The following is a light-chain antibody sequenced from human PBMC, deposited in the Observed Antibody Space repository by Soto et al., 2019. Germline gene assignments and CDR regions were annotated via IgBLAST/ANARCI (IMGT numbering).Light chain of an antibody. Sequence: QSVLTQPRSVSGSPGQSVTISCTGTSSDVGAYDHVSWYQQHPGKAPKLMIHDVNQRPSGVPDRLSGSKSGNTASLTISGLQAEDEADYYCCSFAAMSGYVFGTGTKLTVL. J-gene: IGLJ1*01. CDR1: SSDVGAYDH. CDR2: DVN. V-gene: IGLV2-11*01. CDR3: CSFAAMSGYV.